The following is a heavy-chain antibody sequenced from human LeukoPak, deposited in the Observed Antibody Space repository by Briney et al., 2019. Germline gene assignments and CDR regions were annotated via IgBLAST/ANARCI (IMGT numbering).Heavy chain of an antibody. D-gene: IGHD1-26*01. Sequence: PSETLSLTCAVYGGSFSGYYWSWIRQPPRKGLEWIGEINHSGSTNYNPSLKSRVTISVDTSKNQFSLKLSSVTAADTAVYYCATGKSWEHNNWFDPWGQGTLVTVSS. CDR3: ATGKSWEHNNWFDP. CDR2: INHSGST. V-gene: IGHV4-34*01. J-gene: IGHJ5*02. CDR1: GGSFSGYY.